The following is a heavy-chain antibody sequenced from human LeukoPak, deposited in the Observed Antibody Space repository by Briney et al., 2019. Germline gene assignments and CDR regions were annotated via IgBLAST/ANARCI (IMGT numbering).Heavy chain of an antibody. CDR2: ISSSSSTI. CDR3: ARDGAAPFYYYYYYMDV. J-gene: IGHJ6*03. D-gene: IGHD6-6*01. Sequence: GGSLRLSCAASGFTFSSYSMNWVRQAPGKGLEWVSYISSSSSTIYYADSVKGRFTISRDNAKNSLYLQMNSLRAEDTAVYYCARDGAAPFYYYYYYMDVWGKGTTVTVSS. V-gene: IGHV3-48*01. CDR1: GFTFSSYS.